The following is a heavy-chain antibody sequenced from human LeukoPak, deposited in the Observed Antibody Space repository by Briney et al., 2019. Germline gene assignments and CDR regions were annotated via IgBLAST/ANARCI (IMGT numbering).Heavy chain of an antibody. Sequence: GGSLRLSCAASGFRFNTYWMSWVRQAPGKGLEWVANIKQDGNEKYYADSVKGRFTISRDNAKNSLYLQMNSLRAEDTAVYYCARSAYYYDSSGYTPFDYWGQGTLVTVSS. V-gene: IGHV3-7*01. CDR1: GFRFNTYW. CDR3: ARSAYYYDSSGYTPFDY. CDR2: IKQDGNEK. D-gene: IGHD3-22*01. J-gene: IGHJ4*02.